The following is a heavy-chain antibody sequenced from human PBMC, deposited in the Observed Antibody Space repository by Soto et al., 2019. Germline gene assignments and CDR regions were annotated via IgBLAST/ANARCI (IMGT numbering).Heavy chain of an antibody. J-gene: IGHJ5*02. CDR3: AKGSGYDFSGWFDP. CDR2: ISYDGSNK. Sequence: QVQLVESGGGVVQPGRSLRLSCAASGFTFSSYGMHWVRQAPGKGLEWVAVISYDGSNKNYADSVKGRFTISRDNSKNTLYLQMNSLRAEDTAVYYCAKGSGYDFSGWFDPWGQGTLVTVSS. D-gene: IGHD5-12*01. V-gene: IGHV3-30*18. CDR1: GFTFSSYG.